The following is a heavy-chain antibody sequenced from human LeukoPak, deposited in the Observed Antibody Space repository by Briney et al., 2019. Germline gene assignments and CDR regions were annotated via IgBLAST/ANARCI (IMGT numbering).Heavy chain of an antibody. CDR3: ARQLGAHFDP. Sequence: SQTLSLTCTVSGGSISSGSYYWSWIRQPAGKALEWIGRIYTSGSTNYNPSLKSQFTISVDTSKNQFSLKLSSVTAADTAVYYCARQLGAHFDPWGQGTLVTVSS. J-gene: IGHJ5*02. D-gene: IGHD3-16*01. CDR1: GGSISSGSYY. CDR2: IYTSGST. V-gene: IGHV4-61*02.